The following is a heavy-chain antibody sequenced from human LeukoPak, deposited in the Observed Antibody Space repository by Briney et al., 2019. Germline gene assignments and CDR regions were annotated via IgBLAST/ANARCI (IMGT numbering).Heavy chain of an antibody. J-gene: IGHJ4*02. V-gene: IGHV3-11*01. D-gene: IGHD6-13*01. CDR1: GFTFSDYY. CDR2: ISSSGSTI. Sequence: PGGSLRLSCAASGFTFSDYYMSWIRQAPGKGLEWVSYISSSGSTICYADSVKGRFTISRDNAKNSLYLQMNSLRAEDTAVYYCARDFRLPGYSSSWYGILDYWGQGTLVTVSS. CDR3: ARDFRLPGYSSSWYGILDY.